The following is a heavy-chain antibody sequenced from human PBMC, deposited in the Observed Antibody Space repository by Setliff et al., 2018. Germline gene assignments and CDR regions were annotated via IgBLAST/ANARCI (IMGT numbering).Heavy chain of an antibody. CDR2: INPGSGAT. J-gene: IGHJ4*02. CDR1: GYTFTAYY. Sequence: ASVKVSCKASGYTFTAYYMHWVRQAPGQGLEWMGWINPGSGATNLAQKFQGRVTMTRNTSISTAYMELSSLRSEDTAVYYCARGAPGRNCSGRSCSYFDYWGQGILVTVSS. D-gene: IGHD2-15*01. V-gene: IGHV1-2*02. CDR3: ARGAPGRNCSGRSCSYFDY.